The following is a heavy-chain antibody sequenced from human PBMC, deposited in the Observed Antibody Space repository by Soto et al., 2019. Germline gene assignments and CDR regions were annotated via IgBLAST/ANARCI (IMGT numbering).Heavy chain of an antibody. CDR2: IIPIFGTA. Sequence: ASVKVSCKASGGTFSSYAISWVRQAPGQGLEWMGGIIPIFGTANYAQKFQGRVTITADESTSTAYMELSSLRSEDTAVYYCARGLYSSSWGYGMDVWGQGTTVTVSS. CDR3: ARGLYSSSWGYGMDV. J-gene: IGHJ6*02. D-gene: IGHD6-13*01. CDR1: GGTFSSYA. V-gene: IGHV1-69*13.